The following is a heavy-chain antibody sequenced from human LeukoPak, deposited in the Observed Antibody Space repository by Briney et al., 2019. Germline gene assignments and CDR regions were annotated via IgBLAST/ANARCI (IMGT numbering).Heavy chain of an antibody. Sequence: ASVKVSCKVSGYTLTELSMHWVRQAPGKGLEWMGGFDPEDGETIYAQKFQGGVTMTEDTSTDTAYMELSSLRSEDTAVYYCATVPSPRSYGADNWFDPWGQGTLVTVSS. CDR1: GYTLTELS. CDR3: ATVPSPRSYGADNWFDP. J-gene: IGHJ5*02. D-gene: IGHD1-26*01. V-gene: IGHV1-24*01. CDR2: FDPEDGET.